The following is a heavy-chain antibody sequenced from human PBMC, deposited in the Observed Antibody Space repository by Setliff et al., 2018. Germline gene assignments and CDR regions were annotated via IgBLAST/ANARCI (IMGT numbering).Heavy chain of an antibody. CDR3: GRVTGSGKGF. D-gene: IGHD2-15*01. CDR1: GGSISSYY. CDR2: IYYSGTT. Sequence: PSETLSLTCTVSGGSISSYYWSWIRQPPGKGLEWIAYIYYSGTTNYNPSLKSRVTISLDTSKNQFPLKLSSVTAADTAVYYCGRVTGSGKGFWGQGTLVTVSS. V-gene: IGHV4-59*01. J-gene: IGHJ4*02.